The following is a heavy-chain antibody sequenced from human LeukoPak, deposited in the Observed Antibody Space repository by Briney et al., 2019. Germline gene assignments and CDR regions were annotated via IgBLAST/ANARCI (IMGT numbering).Heavy chain of an antibody. Sequence: PSETLSLTCTVSGGSISSSSYYWGWIRQPPGKGLEWIGSIYYSGSTYYNPSLKSRVTISVDTSKNQFPLKLSSVTAADTAVYYCARSPSTVVADYWGQGTLVTVSS. J-gene: IGHJ4*02. CDR1: GGSISSSSYY. V-gene: IGHV4-39*06. CDR2: IYYSGST. D-gene: IGHD2-15*01. CDR3: ARSPSTVVADY.